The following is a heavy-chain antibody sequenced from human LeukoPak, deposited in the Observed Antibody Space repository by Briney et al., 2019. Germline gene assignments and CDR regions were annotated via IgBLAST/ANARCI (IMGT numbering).Heavy chain of an antibody. CDR1: GFIYSSYG. Sequence: PGGSLRLSCAASGFIYSSYGMSWVRQAPGKGLEWVSSISGSGGSTYYADSVKGRFTISRDNSKNTLYLQMNSLRAEDTAVYYCAELGITMIGGVWGKGTTVTISS. J-gene: IGHJ6*04. V-gene: IGHV3-23*01. D-gene: IGHD3-10*02. CDR2: ISGSGGST. CDR3: AELGITMIGGV.